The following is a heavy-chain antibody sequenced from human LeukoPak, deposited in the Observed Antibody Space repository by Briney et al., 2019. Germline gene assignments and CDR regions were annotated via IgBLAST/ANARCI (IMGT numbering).Heavy chain of an antibody. CDR3: TKLKGWYGEVFFDY. CDR2: LYSGGAT. J-gene: IGHJ4*02. Sequence: GGSLRLSCAASGFTVSSNYMSWVRQPAGKGLEWVSVLYSGGATFYADSVKGRFTISRDTYKNTLYLQMNDLRAEDTAVYYCTKLKGWYGEVFFDYWGQGTLVTVSS. V-gene: IGHV3-53*01. D-gene: IGHD6-19*01. CDR1: GFTVSSNY.